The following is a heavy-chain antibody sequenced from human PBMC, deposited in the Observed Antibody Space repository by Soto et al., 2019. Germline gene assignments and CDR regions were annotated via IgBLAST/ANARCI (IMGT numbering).Heavy chain of an antibody. Sequence: SETLSLTCTVSGGSISSYYWSWIRQPPGKGLEWIGYIYYSGSTNYNPSLKSRVTISVDTSKNQFSLKLSSVTAADTAVYYCARGSLYCSSTSCLKYYFDYWGQGTLVTVSS. J-gene: IGHJ4*02. V-gene: IGHV4-59*01. CDR3: ARGSLYCSSTSCLKYYFDY. CDR2: IYYSGST. D-gene: IGHD2-2*01. CDR1: GGSISSYY.